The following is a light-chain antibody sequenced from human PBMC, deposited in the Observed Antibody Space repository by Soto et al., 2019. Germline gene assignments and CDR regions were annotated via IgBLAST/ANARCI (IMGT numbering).Light chain of an antibody. J-gene: IGLJ2*01. CDR3: SSYTSDSTL. CDR1: SSDVGGYNF. V-gene: IGLV2-14*03. CDR2: DVS. Sequence: QSALIQPASVSGSPGQSITISCTGTSSDVGGYNFVSWYQQHPAKAPKLIIYDVSNRPSGVPIRFSASKSGSTASLTISGLQAEDEADYYCSSYTSDSTLFGGGTKVTVL.